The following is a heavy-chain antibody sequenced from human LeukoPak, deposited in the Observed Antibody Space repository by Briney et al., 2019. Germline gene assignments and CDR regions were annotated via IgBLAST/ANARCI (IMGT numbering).Heavy chain of an antibody. D-gene: IGHD6-13*01. CDR2: IRYDGSNK. CDR1: GFTFSTYG. CDR3: AKALSSSWYSSTSDAFDI. Sequence: PGGSLRLSCAASGFTFSTYGMHWVRQAPGKGLEWVTFIRYDGSNKYYADSVKGRFTISRDTSKNTLYLQVNSLRAEDTAVYYCAKALSSSWYSSTSDAFDIWGQGTMVTVSS. V-gene: IGHV3-30*02. J-gene: IGHJ3*02.